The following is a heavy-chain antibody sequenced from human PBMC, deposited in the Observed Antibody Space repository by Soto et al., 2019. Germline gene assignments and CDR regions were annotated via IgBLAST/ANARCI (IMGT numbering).Heavy chain of an antibody. D-gene: IGHD6-19*01. Sequence: PGGSLRLSCAASGFTFSDYYMSWIRQAPGKGLEWVSYISSSGSTIYYADSVKGRFTISRDNAKNSLYLQMNSLRAEDTAVYYCARGTSRGYSSDSPLGYWGQGTLVTVSS. V-gene: IGHV3-11*01. CDR3: ARGTSRGYSSDSPLGY. J-gene: IGHJ4*02. CDR1: GFTFSDYY. CDR2: ISSSGSTI.